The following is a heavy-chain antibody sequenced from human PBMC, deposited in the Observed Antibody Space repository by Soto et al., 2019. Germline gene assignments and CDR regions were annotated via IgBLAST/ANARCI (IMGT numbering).Heavy chain of an antibody. V-gene: IGHV3-33*01. CDR1: GFTFSSYG. D-gene: IGHD4-17*01. Sequence: QVQLVESGGGVVQPGRSLRLSCAASGFTFSSYGMHWVRQAPGKGLEWVAVIWYGGSNRYYADSVKGRFTISRDNSKNTLYLQMNSLRAEDTAVYYCARKAYGEISYYFYGMDVWGKGTTVTVST. J-gene: IGHJ6*04. CDR2: IWYGGSNR. CDR3: ARKAYGEISYYFYGMDV.